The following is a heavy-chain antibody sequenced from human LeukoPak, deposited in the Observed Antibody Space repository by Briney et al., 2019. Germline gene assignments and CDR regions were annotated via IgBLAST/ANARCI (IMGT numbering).Heavy chain of an antibody. Sequence: SGTLSLTCAVSGGSISSSNWWSWVRQPPGKGLEWIGEIYHSGSTNYNPSLKSRVTISVDKSKNQFSLKLSSVTAADTAVYYCARDGPTHYYDRSGYYPFDYRGQGTLVTVSS. J-gene: IGHJ4*02. CDR1: GGSISSSNW. CDR3: ARDGPTHYYDRSGYYPFDY. CDR2: IYHSGST. D-gene: IGHD3-22*01. V-gene: IGHV4-4*02.